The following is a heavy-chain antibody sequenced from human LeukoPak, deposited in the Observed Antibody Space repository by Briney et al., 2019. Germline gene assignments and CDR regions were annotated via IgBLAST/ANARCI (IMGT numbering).Heavy chain of an antibody. J-gene: IGHJ3*02. CDR3: AKWRAIVVVVADFGAFDI. Sequence: GGSLRLSCAASRFTFSSFAISWVRQPPGKGLEWVSAISRSGADTYYADSVKGRFTISRDNSKNTLYLQMNSLRAEDTAVYYCAKWRAIVVVVADFGAFDIWGQGTMVTVSS. CDR1: RFTFSSFA. CDR2: ISRSGADT. D-gene: IGHD2-15*01. V-gene: IGHV3-23*01.